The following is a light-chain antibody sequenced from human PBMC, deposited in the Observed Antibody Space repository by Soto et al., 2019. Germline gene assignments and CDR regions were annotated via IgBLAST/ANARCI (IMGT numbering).Light chain of an antibody. V-gene: IGKV4-1*01. CDR3: QQYINPPQT. CDR2: WAS. CDR1: QSVLYSPNNKNY. Sequence: DIVMTQSPDSLAVSLGERATINCKSSQSVLYSPNNKNYLAWYQQKPGQPPKLLVYWASTRESGVPDRFGGSWSETDFTLTINSLQAEDVAVYYWQQYINPPQTFGQGTKVEIK. J-gene: IGKJ1*01.